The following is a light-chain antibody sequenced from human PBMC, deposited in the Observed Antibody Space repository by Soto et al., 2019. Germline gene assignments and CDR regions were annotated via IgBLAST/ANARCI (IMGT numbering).Light chain of an antibody. J-gene: IGLJ1*01. CDR1: SSDVGAYKY. V-gene: IGLV2-11*01. CDR3: CSYAGSYTYV. Sequence: QSALTQPRSVSGSLGQSVTISCTGTSSDVGAYKYVSWYQHHPGKAPRLMIYDVTKRPSGVPDRFSGSKSGNTASLTISGLQADDEADYFCCSYAGSYTYVFGTGTKVTVL. CDR2: DVT.